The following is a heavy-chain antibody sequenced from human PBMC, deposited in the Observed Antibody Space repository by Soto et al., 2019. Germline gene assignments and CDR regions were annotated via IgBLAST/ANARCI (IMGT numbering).Heavy chain of an antibody. Sequence: GGSLRLSCAASGFIFSDFSMNWVRQAPGKGLEWISYITRDSGVRVYADSVKGRFTISRDNAENSVYLQMNSLRDEDTAVYYCVRDLNWEFDYWGQGILVTVSS. V-gene: IGHV3-48*02. CDR3: VRDLNWEFDY. D-gene: IGHD7-27*01. J-gene: IGHJ4*02. CDR2: ITRDSGVR. CDR1: GFIFSDFS.